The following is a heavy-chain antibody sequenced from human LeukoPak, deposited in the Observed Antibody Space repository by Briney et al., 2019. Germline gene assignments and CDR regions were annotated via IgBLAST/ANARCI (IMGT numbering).Heavy chain of an antibody. CDR2: ISSSSRTI. CDR3: ARDAGPVAVASTDWYFDL. D-gene: IGHD6-19*01. Sequence: GGSLRLSCAASGFSFNSYGMNWVRQAPGKGLEWVSYISSSSRTIYYADSVKGRFTISRDNAKSSLNLQMNSLRAEDTAVYYCARDAGPVAVASTDWYFDLWGRGTLVTVSS. CDR1: GFSFNSYG. J-gene: IGHJ2*01. V-gene: IGHV3-48*04.